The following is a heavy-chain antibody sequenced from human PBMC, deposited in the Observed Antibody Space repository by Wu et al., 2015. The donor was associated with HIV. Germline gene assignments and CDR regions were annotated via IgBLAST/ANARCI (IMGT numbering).Heavy chain of an antibody. CDR3: VTYGGHY. J-gene: IGHJ4*02. CDR2: MNPNSGNT. CDR1: GYTFSAYD. D-gene: IGHD4/OR15-4a*01. V-gene: IGHV1-8*01. Sequence: QVQLVQSETEMKKPGASLKVSCKASGYTFSAYDINWVRQAPGQGLEWVGWMNPNSGNTGYPQKFQGRVTMTRDTSISTAYMELSSLKSEDTAVYYCVTYGGHYWGQGALVTVST.